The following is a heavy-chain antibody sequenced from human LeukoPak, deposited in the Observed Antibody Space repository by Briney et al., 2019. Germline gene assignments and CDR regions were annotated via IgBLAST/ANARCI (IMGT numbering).Heavy chain of an antibody. Sequence: GGSLRLSCAASGFTFSSYSMNWVRQAPGKGLEWVSSISSSSSYIYYADSVKGRFTISRDNAKNSLYLQMNSLRAEDTAAYYCARDSEIVVVPAAIGNYYYYMDVWGKGATVTVSS. D-gene: IGHD2-2*01. CDR3: ARDSEIVVVPAAIGNYYYYMDV. CDR1: GFTFSSYS. CDR2: ISSSSSYI. J-gene: IGHJ6*03. V-gene: IGHV3-21*01.